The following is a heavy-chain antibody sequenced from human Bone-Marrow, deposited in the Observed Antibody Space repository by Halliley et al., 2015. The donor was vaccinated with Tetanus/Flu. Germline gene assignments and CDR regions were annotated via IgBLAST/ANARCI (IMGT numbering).Heavy chain of an antibody. V-gene: IGHV5-51*03. CDR1: GYSFTSHR. J-gene: IGHJ3*02. CDR3: ARRSAAVPQGDVFDI. D-gene: IGHD6-13*01. Sequence: EVQLVQSGAEVKKPGESLKISCTASGYSFTSHRIGWVRQMPGKGLECMAIIFPGDSDTRYSPSFQGQVTISVDKSMNTAYLQWSSLKASDTAMYYCARRSAAVPQGDVFDIWGQGTMVTVSS. CDR2: IFPGDSDT.